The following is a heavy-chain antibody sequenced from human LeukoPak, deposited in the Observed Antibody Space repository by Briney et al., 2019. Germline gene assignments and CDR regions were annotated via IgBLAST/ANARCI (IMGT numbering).Heavy chain of an antibody. CDR3: ARYGVAVAGSPIGAFDI. CDR2: IYTSGST. D-gene: IGHD6-19*01. V-gene: IGHV4-4*07. CDR1: GGSISSYY. Sequence: SETLSLTCTVSGGSISSYYWSWIRQPAGKGLEWIGRIYTSGSTNYNPSLKSRVTISVDTSKNQFSLKLSSVTAADTAVYYCARYGVAVAGSPIGAFDIWGQGTVVTVFS. J-gene: IGHJ3*02.